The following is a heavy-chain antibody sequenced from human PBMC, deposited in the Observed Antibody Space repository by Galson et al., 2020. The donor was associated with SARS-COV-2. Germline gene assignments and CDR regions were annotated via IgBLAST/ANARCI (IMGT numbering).Heavy chain of an antibody. V-gene: IGHV3-23*05. D-gene: IGHD4-4*01. CDR3: ARNSNYEVLGRITPCDY. Sequence: GGSLRLSCAAFGFTFSNHAMTWVRQAPGKGLEWVSSINYDGGRTYYRESVKGRFTISRDNSKNTVYLQMNSLRVEDTAIYFCARNSNYEVLGRITPCDYWGQGTLVTGSS. CDR1: GFTFSNHA. J-gene: IGHJ4*02. CDR2: INYDGGRT.